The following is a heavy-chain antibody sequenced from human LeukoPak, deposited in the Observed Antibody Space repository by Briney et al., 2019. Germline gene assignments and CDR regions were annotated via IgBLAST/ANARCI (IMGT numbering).Heavy chain of an antibody. J-gene: IGHJ5*02. CDR1: GGSFSGYY. Sequence: PSETLSLTCAVYGGSFSGYYWSWIRQPPGKGLEWIGEINHSGSTNYNPSLKSRVTISVDTSKNQFSLKLSSVTAADTAVYYCARGVRYGSGRYRAKNWFDPWGQGTLVTVSS. CDR2: INHSGST. CDR3: ARGVRYGSGRYRAKNWFDP. V-gene: IGHV4-34*01. D-gene: IGHD3-10*01.